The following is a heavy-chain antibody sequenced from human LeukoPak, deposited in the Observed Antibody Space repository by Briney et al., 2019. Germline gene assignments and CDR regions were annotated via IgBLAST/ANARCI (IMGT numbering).Heavy chain of an antibody. CDR3: ARASGYCSGGSCYRSYYYYYYGMDV. J-gene: IGHJ6*02. CDR1: GDSVSTNTVD. V-gene: IGHV6-1*01. CDR2: TYYRFKWYS. Sequence: SQTLSLTCDISGDSVSTNTVDWNWIRQSPSRGLEWLGRTYYRFKWYSEYAVSVKSRITINPDTSKNQFSLQLNSVTPEDTAVYYCARASGYCSGGSCYRSYYYYYYGMDVWGQGTTVTVSS. D-gene: IGHD2-15*01.